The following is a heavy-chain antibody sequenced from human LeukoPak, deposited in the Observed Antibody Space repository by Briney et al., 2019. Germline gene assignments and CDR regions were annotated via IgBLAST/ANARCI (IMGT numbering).Heavy chain of an antibody. Sequence: PSETLSLTCTVSAYSISDGWVWGMIRQPPGKGLEWIGSIYHSGTTYYNPSLKSRVTMSVDTSNNQFSLKLTSVTAADTAMYYCSRLSHVAGAPKVSWFDPWGQGNLVTVSS. CDR3: SRLSHVAGAPKVSWFDP. CDR1: AYSISDGWV. D-gene: IGHD1-26*01. V-gene: IGHV4-38-2*02. CDR2: IYHSGTT. J-gene: IGHJ5*02.